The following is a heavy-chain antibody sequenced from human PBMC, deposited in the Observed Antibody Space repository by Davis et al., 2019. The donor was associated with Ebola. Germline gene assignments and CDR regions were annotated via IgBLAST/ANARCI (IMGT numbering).Heavy chain of an antibody. CDR1: GFTFSNAW. CDR2: IKSKTDGGTT. CDR3: TTDPRGTSLAYFDY. J-gene: IGHJ4*02. V-gene: IGHV3-15*01. Sequence: PGGSLRLSCAASGFTFSNAWMSWVRQAPGKGLEWVGRIKSKTDGGTTDYAAPVKGRFTISRDDSKNTLYLQMNSLKTEDTAVYYCTTDPRGTSLAYFDYWGQGTLVTVSS.